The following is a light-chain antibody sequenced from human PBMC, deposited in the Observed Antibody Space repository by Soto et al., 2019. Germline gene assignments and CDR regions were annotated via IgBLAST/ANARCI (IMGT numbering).Light chain of an antibody. CDR2: EVS. V-gene: IGLV2-14*01. Sequence: SVLGPPASVCGSAGQSGTISCTGNSSDIGDYNYVSWYQQYPGKAPKLIISEVSSRPSGISNRFSGSKSASTASLTISGLQPEDEADYYCCSYSTTIPYVFGTGPTVTVL. CDR3: CSYSTTIPYV. J-gene: IGLJ1*01. CDR1: SSDIGDYNY.